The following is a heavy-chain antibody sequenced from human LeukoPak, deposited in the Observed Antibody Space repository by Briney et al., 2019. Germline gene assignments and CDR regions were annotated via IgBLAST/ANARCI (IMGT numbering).Heavy chain of an antibody. Sequence: PGRSLRPSCAASGFTLSDYGMNSVRHPPGKGPVWVSHIRPDGRNIAYADSVEGRFTLSTDRAKNSLDLQMNSPRVGDTAVYYCGRDGGGTTPYDCWGQGTLVTVSS. J-gene: IGHJ4*02. CDR2: IRPDGRNI. D-gene: IGHD1-7*01. V-gene: IGHV3-74*01. CDR3: GRDGGGTTPYDC. CDR1: GFTLSDYG.